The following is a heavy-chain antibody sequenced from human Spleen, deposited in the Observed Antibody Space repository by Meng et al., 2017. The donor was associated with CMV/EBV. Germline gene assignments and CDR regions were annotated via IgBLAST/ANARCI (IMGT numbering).Heavy chain of an antibody. CDR1: GGSVNSGRNF. Sequence: SETLSLTCTVSGGSVNSGRNFWSWIRQPPGKGLEWIGYIYYSGSTNYNPSLKSRVTISVDTSKNQFSLKLSSVTAADTAMYYCARDRAALGYYYYTMDVWGQGTTVTVSS. D-gene: IGHD2-15*01. V-gene: IGHV4-61*01. J-gene: IGHJ6*02. CDR3: ARDRAALGYYYYTMDV. CDR2: IYYSGST.